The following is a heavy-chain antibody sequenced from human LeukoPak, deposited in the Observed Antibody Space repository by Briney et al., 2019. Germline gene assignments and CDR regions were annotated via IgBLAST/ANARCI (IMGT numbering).Heavy chain of an antibody. Sequence: GGSLRLSCAASGFTFSSYGMHWVRQAPGKGLEWVAVIWYDGSNKYYADSVKGRFTISRDNSKNTLYLQMNSLRAEDTAAYYCVLYRLPWHRDCYSYKDVWGKGTTVTVSS. D-gene: IGHD4-23*01. J-gene: IGHJ6*03. CDR1: GFTFSSYG. CDR2: IWYDGSNK. V-gene: IGHV3-33*01. CDR3: VLYRLPWHRDCYSYKDV.